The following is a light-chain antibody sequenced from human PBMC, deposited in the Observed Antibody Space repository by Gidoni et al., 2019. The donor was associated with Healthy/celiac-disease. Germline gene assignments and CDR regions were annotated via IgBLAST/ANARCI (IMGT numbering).Light chain of an antibody. CDR2: GAS. V-gene: IGKV3-15*01. J-gene: IGKJ2*04. CDR1: QSVSSN. Sequence: DIVMTQSPATLSVSPGERATLSCRASQSVSSNLAWDQQNPGQAPRLLIYGASTRATGIPARFSGSGSGTEFTLTISSRQSEDVAVYYCQRYKNWPPMCSFGQGTKLEIK. CDR3: QRYKNWPPMCS.